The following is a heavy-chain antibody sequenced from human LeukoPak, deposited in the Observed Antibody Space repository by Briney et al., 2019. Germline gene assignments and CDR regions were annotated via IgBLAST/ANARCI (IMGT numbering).Heavy chain of an antibody. CDR1: GFTFSSNW. V-gene: IGHV3-7*01. D-gene: IGHD3-22*01. Sequence: GGSLRLSCAASGFTFSSNWMTWVRQAPGKGLEWVANIKQDGSEKQYVDSVKGRFTISRDNAKDSLYLQMNSLRVEDTAVYYCAREPYNTGGYAAFDIWGQGTMVTVSS. CDR3: AREPYNTGGYAAFDI. CDR2: IKQDGSEK. J-gene: IGHJ3*02.